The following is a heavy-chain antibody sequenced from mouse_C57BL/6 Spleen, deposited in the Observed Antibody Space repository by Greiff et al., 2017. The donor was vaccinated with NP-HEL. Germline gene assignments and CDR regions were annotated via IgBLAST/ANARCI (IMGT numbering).Heavy chain of an antibody. J-gene: IGHJ2*01. Sequence: QVQLQQSGAELVRPGASVPLSCRASGYTFTDYEMHWVKQTPVHGLEWIGAIDPETGGTAYNQKFKGKAILTADKSSSTAYMELRSLTSEDSAVYYCTAFITTVVATDYWGQGTTLTVSS. V-gene: IGHV1-15*01. D-gene: IGHD1-1*01. CDR1: GYTFTDYE. CDR2: IDPETGGT. CDR3: TAFITTVVATDY.